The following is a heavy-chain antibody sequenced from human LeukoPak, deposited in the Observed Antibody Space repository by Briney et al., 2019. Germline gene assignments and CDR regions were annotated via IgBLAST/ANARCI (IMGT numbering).Heavy chain of an antibody. CDR2: ISGNGGST. V-gene: IGHV3-64D*06. D-gene: IGHD3-9*01. CDR3: VKDRSDILTGPGSN. Sequence: AGGSLRLSCSASGFTFSSYAMHWVRQAPGKGLEYVSAISGNGGSTYYADSVKGGFTIPRDNSKNTLYLQMSSLRAEDTAVYYCVKDRSDILTGPGSNWGQGTLVTVSS. J-gene: IGHJ4*02. CDR1: GFTFSSYA.